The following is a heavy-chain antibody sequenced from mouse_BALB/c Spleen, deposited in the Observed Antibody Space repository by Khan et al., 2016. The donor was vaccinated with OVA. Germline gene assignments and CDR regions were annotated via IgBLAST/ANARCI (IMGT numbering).Heavy chain of an antibody. J-gene: IGHJ3*01. CDR3: ARNSYRYDFTY. Sequence: QIQLVQSGPGLVQPSQSLSITCTVSGFSLTAYGIHWVRQSPGKGLEWLGVIWSGGTSDYNAPFISRLSFSKDNSKSQVFFKMNSLQADDTAMCYCARNSYRYDFTYWGQGTLVTVSA. CDR1: GFSLTAYG. V-gene: IGHV2-2*01. D-gene: IGHD2-12*01. CDR2: IWSGGTS.